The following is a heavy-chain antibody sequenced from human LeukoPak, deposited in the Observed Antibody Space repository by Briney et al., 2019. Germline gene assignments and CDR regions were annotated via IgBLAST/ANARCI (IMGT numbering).Heavy chain of an antibody. Sequence: GGSLRLSCAASGFTFSSKSMNWVRQAPGKGLEWVSSISSSSSYIYYADSAKGRFTISRDNAKNSLYLEMNSLRAEDTAVYYCARGYCSSTSCYGYYYYGMDVWGQGTTDTVSS. J-gene: IGHJ6*02. CDR2: ISSSSSYI. D-gene: IGHD2-2*01. CDR3: ARGYCSSTSCYGYYYYGMDV. V-gene: IGHV3-21*01. CDR1: GFTFSSKS.